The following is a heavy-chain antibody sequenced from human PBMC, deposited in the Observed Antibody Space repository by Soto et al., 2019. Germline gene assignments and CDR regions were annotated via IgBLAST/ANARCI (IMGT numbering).Heavy chain of an antibody. J-gene: IGHJ4*02. CDR2: ISSSSSYI. D-gene: IGHD3-3*01. Sequence: EVQLVESGGGLVKPGGSLRLSCAASVFTFSSYSMNWVRQAPGKGLEWVSSISSSSSYIYYADSVKGRFTISRDNAKNSLYLQMNSLRAEDTAVYYCARDSLNYDFWSGYYNWGQGTLVTVSS. CDR3: ARDSLNYDFWSGYYN. CDR1: VFTFSSYS. V-gene: IGHV3-21*01.